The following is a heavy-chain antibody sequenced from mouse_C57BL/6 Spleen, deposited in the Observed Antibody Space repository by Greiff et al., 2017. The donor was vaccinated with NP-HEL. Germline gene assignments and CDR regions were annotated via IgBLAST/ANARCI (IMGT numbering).Heavy chain of an antibody. J-gene: IGHJ4*01. V-gene: IGHV1-63*01. CDR1: GYTFTNYW. D-gene: IGHD2-4*01. CDR3: ARLSDYDRAMDY. CDR2: IYPGGGYT. Sequence: VQLQESGAELVRPGTSVKMSCKASGYTFTNYWIGWAKQRPGHGLEWIGDIYPGGGYTNYNEKFKGKATLTADKSSSTAYMQFSSLTSEDSAIYYCARLSDYDRAMDYWGQGTSVTVSS.